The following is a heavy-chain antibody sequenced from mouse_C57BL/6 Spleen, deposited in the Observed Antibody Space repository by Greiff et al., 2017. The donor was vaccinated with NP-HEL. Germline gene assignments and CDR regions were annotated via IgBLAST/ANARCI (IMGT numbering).Heavy chain of an antibody. J-gene: IGHJ1*03. Sequence: QVHVKQPGAELVKPGASVKMSCKASGYTFTSYWITWVKQRPGQGLEWIGDIYPGSGSTNYNEKFKSKATLTVDTSSSTAYMQLSSLTSEDSAVYYCARDTTVVAPYWYFDVWGTGTTVTVSS. CDR2: IYPGSGST. V-gene: IGHV1-55*01. CDR1: GYTFTSYW. CDR3: ARDTTVVAPYWYFDV. D-gene: IGHD1-1*01.